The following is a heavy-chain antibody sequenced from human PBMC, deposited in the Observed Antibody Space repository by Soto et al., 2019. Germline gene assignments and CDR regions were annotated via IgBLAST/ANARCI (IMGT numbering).Heavy chain of an antibody. V-gene: IGHV1-8*01. D-gene: IGHD2-2*01. Sequence: QVQLVQSGAEVKKPGASVKVSCKASGYTFTSYDINWVRQATGQGLEWMGWMNPNSGNTGYAQKFQGRVTMTRNTSISTADMELSSLRSEDTAVYYCARECADIVVVPAAVQYYYYMDVWGKGTTVTVSS. J-gene: IGHJ6*03. CDR2: MNPNSGNT. CDR3: ARECADIVVVPAAVQYYYYMDV. CDR1: GYTFTSYD.